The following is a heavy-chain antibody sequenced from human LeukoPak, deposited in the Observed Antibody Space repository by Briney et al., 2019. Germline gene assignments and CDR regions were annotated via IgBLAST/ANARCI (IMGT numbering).Heavy chain of an antibody. CDR2: ISSSSSNI. D-gene: IGHD3-22*01. V-gene: IGHV3-48*04. CDR3: AKDRGSPFYDSSGYYIFDY. J-gene: IGHJ4*02. Sequence: GGSLRLSCAASGFTFTMYSMNWVRQAPGKGLEWVSYISSSSSNIYYADSVKGRFTISRDNAKNSLFLQMNSLRAEDTAVYYCAKDRGSPFYDSSGYYIFDYWGQGTLVTVSS. CDR1: GFTFTMYS.